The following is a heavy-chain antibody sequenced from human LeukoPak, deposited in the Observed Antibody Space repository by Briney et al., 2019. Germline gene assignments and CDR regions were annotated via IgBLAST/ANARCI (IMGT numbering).Heavy chain of an antibody. D-gene: IGHD3-9*01. CDR1: GGSSSSYY. CDR3: ARRMTYYDILTGYQILDY. V-gene: IGHV4-4*07. CDR2: IYTSGST. J-gene: IGHJ4*02. Sequence: SEALSLTCTVSGGSSSSYYWSWIRQPAGKGLEWIGRIYTSGSTNYNPSLKSRVTMSVDTSKNQFSLKLSSVTAADTAVYYCARRMTYYDILTGYQILDYWGQGTLVTVSS.